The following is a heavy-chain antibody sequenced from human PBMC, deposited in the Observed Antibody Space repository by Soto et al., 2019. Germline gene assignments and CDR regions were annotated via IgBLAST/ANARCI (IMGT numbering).Heavy chain of an antibody. V-gene: IGHV4-61*01. Sequence: SETLSLTCTVSGGSISSSSYYWGWIRQPPGKGLEWIGYIYYSGSTSYNPSLKSRVTTSVDTSKNQFSLKLSSVTAADTAVYYCARDSSPFYYYYMDVWGKGTTVT. D-gene: IGHD6-6*01. CDR1: GGSISSSSYY. J-gene: IGHJ6*03. CDR3: ARDSSPFYYYYMDV. CDR2: IYYSGST.